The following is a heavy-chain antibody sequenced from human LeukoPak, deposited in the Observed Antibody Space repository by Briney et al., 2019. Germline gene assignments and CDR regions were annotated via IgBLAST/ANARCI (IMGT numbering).Heavy chain of an antibody. CDR3: ARVELTTVVTPFRSTRDY. Sequence: GGSLRLSCTASGFTFSSHAISWVRQAPGQGLEWMGGIIPIFGTANYAQKFQGRVTITADESTSTAYMELSSLRSEDTAVYYCARVELTTVVTPFRSTRDYWGQGTLVTVSS. CDR2: IIPIFGTA. D-gene: IGHD4-23*01. CDR1: GFTFSSHA. J-gene: IGHJ4*02. V-gene: IGHV1-69*01.